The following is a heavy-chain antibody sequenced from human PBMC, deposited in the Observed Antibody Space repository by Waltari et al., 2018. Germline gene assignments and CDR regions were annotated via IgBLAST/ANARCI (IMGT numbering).Heavy chain of an antibody. V-gene: IGHV3-53*01. D-gene: IGHD2-15*01. CDR2: SYTVGTT. CDR1: GFSVRDNF. J-gene: IGHJ6*03. CDR3: ARVAGTALHRYYHYYMDL. Sequence: EVEVVESGGGLMQPGGSLGLYCAASGFSVRDNFISWVRQAPGKGLEWVSISYTVGTTYFAESVKGRFTISRDNSRNTVYLQMNSLRVEDTAVYFCARVAGTALHRYYHYYMDLWGKGTTVTVSS.